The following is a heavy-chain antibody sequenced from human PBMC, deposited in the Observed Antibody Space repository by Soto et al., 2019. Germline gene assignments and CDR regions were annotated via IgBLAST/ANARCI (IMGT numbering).Heavy chain of an antibody. CDR2: ISWNSGSI. J-gene: IGHJ4*02. D-gene: IGHD6-6*01. Sequence: GGSLRLSCAASGFTFDDYAMHWVRQAPGKGLEWVSGISWNSGSIGYADSVKGRFTISRDNAKNSLYLQMNSLRAEDTALYYCAKDGGGSSSFFDYWGQGTLVTVSS. CDR1: GFTFDDYA. V-gene: IGHV3-9*01. CDR3: AKDGGGSSSFFDY.